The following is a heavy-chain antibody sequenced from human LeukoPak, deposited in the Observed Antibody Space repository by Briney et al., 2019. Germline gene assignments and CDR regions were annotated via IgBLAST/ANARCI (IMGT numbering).Heavy chain of an antibody. D-gene: IGHD2-21*02. CDR2: INPNSGGT. CDR1: GYTFTGYY. CDR3: ARSSVSDRSPEGCRFDP. J-gene: IGHJ5*02. V-gene: IGHV1-2*02. Sequence: ASVKVSCKASGYTFTGYYMHWVRQAPGQGLEWMGWINPNSGGTNYAQKFQGRVTMTRDTSISTAYTELSRLRSDDTAVYYCARSSVSDRSPEGCRFDPWGQGTLVTVSS.